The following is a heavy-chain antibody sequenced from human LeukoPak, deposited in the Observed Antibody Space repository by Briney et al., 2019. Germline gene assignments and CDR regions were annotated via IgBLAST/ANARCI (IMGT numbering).Heavy chain of an antibody. CDR1: GYTFTSYE. Sequence: ASVKVSCKASGYTFTSYEINWVRQATGQGLEWMGWMNPNSGNTGYAQKFQGRVTITRNTSISTAYMELSSLISEDTAVYYCARRDCSGGTCRTRIFDYWGQGTLVTVSS. CDR2: MNPNSGNT. V-gene: IGHV1-8*03. D-gene: IGHD2-15*01. CDR3: ARRDCSGGTCRTRIFDY. J-gene: IGHJ4*02.